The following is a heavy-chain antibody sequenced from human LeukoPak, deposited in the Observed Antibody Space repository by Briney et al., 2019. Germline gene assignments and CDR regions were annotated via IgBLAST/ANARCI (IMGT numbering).Heavy chain of an antibody. CDR3: ARLAGSSSWYGGDY. CDR2: INTNSGGT. CDR1: GYTFTVYY. D-gene: IGHD6-13*01. J-gene: IGHJ4*02. V-gene: IGHV1-2*02. Sequence: ASVKVSCTSSGYTFTVYYMHWVRQAPGQGLGRVGGINTNSGGTNYSQKFQGRVTMTRDRSISTDYMELRRLRADDTAVYYCARLAGSSSWYGGDYWGQGTLVTVSS.